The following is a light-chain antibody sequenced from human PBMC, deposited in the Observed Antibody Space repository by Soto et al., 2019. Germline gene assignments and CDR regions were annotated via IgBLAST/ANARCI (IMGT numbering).Light chain of an antibody. CDR2: SAS. J-gene: IGKJ4*01. CDR3: LEESNYPRT. V-gene: IGKV1-6*01. CDR1: QGVRDD. Sequence: IQMTQSPSSLSASVGDRVTITCRASQGVRDDVGWYQQKPGKAPKLLIYSASTLLSGVPSRFCGSGSGTDFTLTSSGLQPEDFATYYCLEESNYPRTFGGGTKVEIK.